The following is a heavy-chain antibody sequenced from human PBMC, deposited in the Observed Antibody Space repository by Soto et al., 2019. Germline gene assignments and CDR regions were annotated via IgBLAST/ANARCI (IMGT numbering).Heavy chain of an antibody. CDR2: MNPNSGNT. CDR3: LRGSGTVVTPEQPSGHNNGMDV. V-gene: IGHV1-8*01. CDR1: GYTFTSYD. D-gene: IGHD2-21*02. Sequence: QVQLVQSGAEVKKPGASVKVSCKASGYTFTSYDINWVRQATGQGLEWMGWMNPNSGNTGYAQKFQGRVTMTRNSSIRTGDMELSSRRSAETAVYYCLRGSGTVVTPEQPSGHNNGMDVWGQETTVTVSS. J-gene: IGHJ6*02.